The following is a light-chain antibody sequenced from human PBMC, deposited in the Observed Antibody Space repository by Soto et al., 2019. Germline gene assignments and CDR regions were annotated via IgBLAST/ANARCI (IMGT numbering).Light chain of an antibody. V-gene: IGLV2-23*03. Sequence: QSVLTQPASVSGSPGQSITISCTGTSSDVGSYNLVSWYQQHPGKAPKLMIYEGSKRPSGVSNRFSGSKSGNTASLTISGLQAEDEADYHCCSYAGSSTFAIFGGGTKLTVL. CDR2: EGS. CDR3: CSYAGSSTFAI. J-gene: IGLJ2*01. CDR1: SSDVGSYNL.